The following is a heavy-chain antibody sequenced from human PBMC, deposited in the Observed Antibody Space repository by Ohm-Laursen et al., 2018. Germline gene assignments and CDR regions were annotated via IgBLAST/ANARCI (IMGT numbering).Heavy chain of an antibody. D-gene: IGHD3-10*01. CDR3: ARGVPRRWVRGVIGWVDY. CDR2: ISAYNGNT. Sequence: EATVKISCKASGYTFTSYGISWVRQAPGQGLEWMGWISAYNGNTNYAQKLQGRVTMTADTSTSTAYMELRSLRSDDTAVYYCARGVPRRWVRGVIGWVDYWGQGTLVTVSS. V-gene: IGHV1-18*01. CDR1: GYTFTSYG. J-gene: IGHJ4*02.